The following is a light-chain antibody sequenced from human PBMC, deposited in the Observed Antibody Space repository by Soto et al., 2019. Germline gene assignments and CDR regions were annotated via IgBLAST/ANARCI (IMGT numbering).Light chain of an antibody. Sequence: DTVLTQSPATVSLSPGESVTLSCRASETFCSGCLAWYQQKPGQSPRLLIYGASSRATGIPDRFSGSGSGKDFTLTISRLEPEDFAVYYCQHYGTNPWTFGPGTKVGIK. CDR1: ETFCSGC. V-gene: IGKV3-20*01. CDR2: GAS. CDR3: QHYGTNPWT. J-gene: IGKJ1*01.